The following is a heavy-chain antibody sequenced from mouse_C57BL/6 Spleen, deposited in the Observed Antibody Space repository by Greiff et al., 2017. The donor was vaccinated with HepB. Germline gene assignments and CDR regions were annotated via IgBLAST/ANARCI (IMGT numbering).Heavy chain of an antibody. D-gene: IGHD2-2*01. V-gene: IGHV14-3*01. J-gene: IGHJ4*01. CDR2: IDPANGNT. CDR1: GFYIKNTY. Sequence: VQLQQSVAELVRPGDSVKLSCTASGFYIKNTYMHWVKQRPEQGLEWIGRIDPANGNTKYAPQFQGKATITADTYSNTAYLQLSSLTSEDTAIYYCARSYGYFYAMDYWGQGTSVTVSS. CDR3: ARSYGYFYAMDY.